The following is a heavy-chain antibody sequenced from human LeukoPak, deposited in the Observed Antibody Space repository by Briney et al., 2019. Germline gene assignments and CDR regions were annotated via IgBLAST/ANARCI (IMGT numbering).Heavy chain of an antibody. J-gene: IGHJ4*02. CDR2: ISYDGRIK. CDR3: AKEYCGGGSCNSDFFDY. D-gene: IGHD2-15*01. CDR1: GFAFSSYA. Sequence: GGSLRLSCAASGFAFSSYAIHWVRQAPGKGLEWVSFISYDGRIKYYADSVKGRFTISRDNFKNTVYLQMNSLRAEDTAVYYCAKEYCGGGSCNSDFFDYWGQGTLVTVSS. V-gene: IGHV3-30-3*01.